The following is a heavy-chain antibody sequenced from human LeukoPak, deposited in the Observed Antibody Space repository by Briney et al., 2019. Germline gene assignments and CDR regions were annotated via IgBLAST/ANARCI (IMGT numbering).Heavy chain of an antibody. J-gene: IGHJ4*02. V-gene: IGHV1-18*01. D-gene: IGHD6-19*01. CDR1: GYTFTNYG. Sequence: ASVKVSCKASGYTFTNYGISWVRQAPGQGLEWMGWISAYNGNTNYAQNLQGRVTMTTDTPTTTAYMELRSLRSDDTAVYYCALSGTRYNSAWCRIWGQGTLVTVSS. CDR2: ISAYNGNT. CDR3: ALSGTRYNSAWCRI.